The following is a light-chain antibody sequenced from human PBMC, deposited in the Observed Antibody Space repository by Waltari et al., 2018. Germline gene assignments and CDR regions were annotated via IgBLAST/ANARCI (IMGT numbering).Light chain of an antibody. Sequence: QSALTQPASMSGSPGQSITVSCTGSSSAIGTYNLVSWFQQHPGKAPKLLLYEVTRRPSGVSDRFSGSKSGNTASLTVSGLQPEDGAHYYCCSRSALYSVVFGGGTRVTVL. CDR1: SSAIGTYNL. J-gene: IGLJ2*01. CDR3: CSRSALYSVV. CDR2: EVT. V-gene: IGLV2-23*02.